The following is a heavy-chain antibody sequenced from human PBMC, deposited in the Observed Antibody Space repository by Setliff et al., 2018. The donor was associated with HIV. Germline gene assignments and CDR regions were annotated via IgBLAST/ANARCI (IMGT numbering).Heavy chain of an antibody. CDR2: INHSGST. CDR1: GGSFSGYY. V-gene: IGHV4-34*01. Sequence: PSETLSLTCAVYGGSFSGYYWTWIHQPPGKGLEWIGEINHSGSTNYNPSLKSRVTMSVDTSKNQFSLKLSSVTAADTAVFYCARAPTGYSSIWYRNGLTYYNYMDVWGKGTKVTVSS. CDR3: ARAPTGYSSIWYRNGLTYYNYMDV. J-gene: IGHJ6*03. D-gene: IGHD6-13*01.